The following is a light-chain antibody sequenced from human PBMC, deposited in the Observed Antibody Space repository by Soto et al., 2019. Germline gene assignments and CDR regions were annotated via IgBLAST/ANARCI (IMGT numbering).Light chain of an antibody. CDR1: SSDVGGYNY. V-gene: IGLV2-8*01. Sequence: QSALTQPPSASGSPGQSVAISCTGTSSDVGGYNYVSWYQQHPGKAPKLMIYEVNKRPSGVPDRFSGSKSGNTASLTVSGLQAEDEADYYYSSYAGSSNVFXTGTKVTVL. J-gene: IGLJ1*01. CDR3: SSYAGSSNV. CDR2: EVN.